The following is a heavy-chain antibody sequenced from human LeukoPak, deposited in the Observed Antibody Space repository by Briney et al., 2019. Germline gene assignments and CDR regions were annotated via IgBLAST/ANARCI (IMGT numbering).Heavy chain of an antibody. CDR1: GGSISSYY. Sequence: PSETLSLTCTVSGGSISSYYWSWIRQPPGKGLEWIGYIYYSGSTNYNPSLKSRVTISVDTSKNQFSLKLSSVTAADTAVYYCARVDQVGSYVDYWGQGTLVTVSS. CDR2: IYYSGST. D-gene: IGHD3-10*01. V-gene: IGHV4-59*01. CDR3: ARVDQVGSYVDY. J-gene: IGHJ4*02.